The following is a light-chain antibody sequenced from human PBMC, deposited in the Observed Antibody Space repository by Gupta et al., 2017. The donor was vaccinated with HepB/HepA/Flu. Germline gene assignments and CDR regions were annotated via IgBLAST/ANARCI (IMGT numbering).Light chain of an antibody. J-gene: IGKJ3*01. CDR2: TAS. CDR3: QQTYSVPPT. V-gene: IGKV1-39*01. CDR1: QSILSY. Sequence: DIQMTQSPSSLSASVGDRVTITCRSSQSILSYLNWFQKKPGKAPNLLIYTASSLQSGVPSRFSGSGSGTDFTLNISRLQPEDFATYYCQQTYSVPPTFGHGTRVDIK.